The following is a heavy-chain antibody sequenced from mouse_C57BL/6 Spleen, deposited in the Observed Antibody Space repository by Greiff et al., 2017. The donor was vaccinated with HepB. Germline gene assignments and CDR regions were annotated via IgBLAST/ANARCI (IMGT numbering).Heavy chain of an antibody. V-gene: IGHV5-9-1*02. CDR3: TRDNSNYAMDY. CDR2: ISSGGDYT. Sequence: EVMLVESGEGLVKPGGSLKLSCAASGFTFSSYAMSWVRQTPEKRLEWVAYISSGGDYTYYADTVKGRFTISRDNARNTLYLQMSSLKSEDTAMYYCTRDNSNYAMDYWGQGTSVTVSS. CDR1: GFTFSSYA. D-gene: IGHD2-5*01. J-gene: IGHJ4*01.